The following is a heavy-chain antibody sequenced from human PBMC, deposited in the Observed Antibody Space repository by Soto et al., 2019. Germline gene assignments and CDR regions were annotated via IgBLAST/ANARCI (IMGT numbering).Heavy chain of an antibody. V-gene: IGHV4-34*01. D-gene: IGHD2-2*01. CDR2: INHSGST. CDR3: ASPAAGDYYYYGMDV. CDR1: GGSFSGYY. J-gene: IGHJ6*02. Sequence: PSETLSLTCAVYGGSFSGYYWSWIRQPPGKGLEWIGEINHSGSTNYNPSLKSRVTISVDTSKNQFSLKLSSVTAADTAVYYCASPAAGDYYYYGMDVWGQGTTVTVSS.